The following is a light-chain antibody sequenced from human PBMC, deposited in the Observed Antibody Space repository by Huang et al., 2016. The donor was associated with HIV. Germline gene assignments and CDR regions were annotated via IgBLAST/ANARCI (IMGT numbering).Light chain of an antibody. CDR3: QQYYSTPRT. J-gene: IGKJ1*01. Sequence: DIVMTQSPDSLAVSLGERATINCKSSQRVLYSSNNKNYLAWYQQKPGQPPKLLINWASTRESGVPDRCSGSGSGTDFTLTIISLQAEDVAVYYCQQYYSTPRTFGQGTKVEIK. V-gene: IGKV4-1*01. CDR1: QRVLYSSNNKNY. CDR2: WAS.